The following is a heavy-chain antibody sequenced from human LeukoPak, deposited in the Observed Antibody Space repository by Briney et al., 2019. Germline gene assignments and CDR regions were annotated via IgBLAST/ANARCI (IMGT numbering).Heavy chain of an antibody. J-gene: IGHJ4*02. V-gene: IGHV4-39*01. CDR1: GGSLSSSSYY. Sequence: PSETLSLTCTVSGGSLSSSSYYWGWIRQPPGKGLEWIGSIYYSGSTYYNPSLKSRVTISVDTSKNQFSPKLSSVTAADTAVYYCARRTYYYDSSGYYYRYYFDYWGQGTLVTVSS. CDR2: IYYSGST. D-gene: IGHD3-22*01. CDR3: ARRTYYYDSSGYYYRYYFDY.